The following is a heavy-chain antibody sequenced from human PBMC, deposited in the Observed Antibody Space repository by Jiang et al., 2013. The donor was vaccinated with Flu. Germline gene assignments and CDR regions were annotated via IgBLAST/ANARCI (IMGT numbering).Heavy chain of an antibody. D-gene: IGHD6-19*01. V-gene: IGHV3-23*01. Sequence: KGRCTISRDNSKNTLYLQMNSLRAEDTAIYYCARDLSVSGWDFWGQGTLVTVSS. J-gene: IGHJ4*02. CDR3: ARDLSVSGWDF.